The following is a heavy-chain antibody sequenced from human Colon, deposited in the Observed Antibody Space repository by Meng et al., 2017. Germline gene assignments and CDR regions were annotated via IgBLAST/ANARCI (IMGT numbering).Heavy chain of an antibody. V-gene: IGHV1-69*01. J-gene: IGHJ5*02. Sequence: QVQLVQSGAEVKKTGSLVRVFCKASGGIFSSYAISWVRQAPGQGLEWMGGIVPMFGTPNYAQKFQGRVTIAADESTTTSFMELSSLRFEDTATYYCARDLESWGQGTLVTVSS. CDR2: IVPMFGTP. D-gene: IGHD3-3*01. CDR1: GGIFSSYA. CDR3: ARDLES.